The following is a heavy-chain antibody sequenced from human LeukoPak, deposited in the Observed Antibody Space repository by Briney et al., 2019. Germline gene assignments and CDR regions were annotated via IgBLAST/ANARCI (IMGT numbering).Heavy chain of an antibody. V-gene: IGHV1-8*01. CDR1: GYTFTSYD. CDR3: AIRQQLYYYYYYYYMDV. Sequence: ASVKVSCKASGYTFTSYDTNWVRQATGQGLEWMGWMNPNSGNTGYAQKFQGRVTMTRNTSISTAYMELSSLRSEDTAVYYCAIRQQLYYYYYYYYMDVWGKGTTVTVSS. J-gene: IGHJ6*03. CDR2: MNPNSGNT. D-gene: IGHD6-13*01.